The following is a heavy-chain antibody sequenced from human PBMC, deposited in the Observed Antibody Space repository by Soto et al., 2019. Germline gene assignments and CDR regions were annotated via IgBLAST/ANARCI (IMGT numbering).Heavy chain of an antibody. J-gene: IGHJ6*03. D-gene: IGHD2-2*01. Sequence: GESLKISCKGSGYSFTSYWIGWVRQMPGKGLEWMGIIYPGDSDTRYSPSFQGQVTISADKSISTAYLQWSSLKASDTAMYYCARHPLDIVVVPAVRGAVFGYYYMYVWGQGTXVPVSS. CDR3: ARHPLDIVVVPAVRGAVFGYYYMYV. CDR1: GYSFTSYW. V-gene: IGHV5-51*01. CDR2: IYPGDSDT.